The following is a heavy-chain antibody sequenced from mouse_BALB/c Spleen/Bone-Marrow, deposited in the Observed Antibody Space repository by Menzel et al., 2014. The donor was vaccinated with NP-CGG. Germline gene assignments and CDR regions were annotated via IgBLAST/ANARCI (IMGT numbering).Heavy chain of an antibody. V-gene: IGHV1-69*01. CDR3: ARGYYYGYLYYFDY. D-gene: IGHD1-2*01. CDR2: IDTSDSYT. Sequence: QVQLQQSGAELVMPGASVKMSCKASGYTFTDYWMHWVKQRPGQGLEWIGAIDTSDSYTSYNQKFKGKATLTVDESSITAYMQLSSLTSEDSAVYYCARGYYYGYLYYFDYWGQGTTLTVSS. CDR1: GYTFTDYW. J-gene: IGHJ2*01.